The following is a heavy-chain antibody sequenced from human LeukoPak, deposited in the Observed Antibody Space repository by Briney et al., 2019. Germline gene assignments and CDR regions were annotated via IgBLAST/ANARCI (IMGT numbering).Heavy chain of an antibody. J-gene: IGHJ3*02. CDR1: GYSISSGYY. CDR3: ARNGVLDAFDI. Sequence: SETLSLTCAVSGYSISSGYYWGWIRQPPGRGLEWIGSIYHSGSTYYNPSLKSRVTISVDTSKNQFSLKLSSVTAADTAVYYCARNGVLDAFDIWGQGTMVTVSS. D-gene: IGHD2/OR15-2a*01. CDR2: IYHSGST. V-gene: IGHV4-38-2*01.